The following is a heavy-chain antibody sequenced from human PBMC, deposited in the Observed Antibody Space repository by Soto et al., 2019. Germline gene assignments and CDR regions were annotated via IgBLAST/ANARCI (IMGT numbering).Heavy chain of an antibody. CDR2: IYWDDDK. Sequence: SGPTLLNPTQTLTLTCTFSVFSLSTSGIGAGWIRQPPGKALEWLALIYWDDDKRYSPSLKSRLTITKDTSKNQVVLTVTNMDPVDTATYYCAHRLSRTPASGSGSWGPYYFDYWGQGTLVTVSS. CDR3: AHRLSRTPASGSGSWGPYYFDY. D-gene: IGHD3-10*01. V-gene: IGHV2-5*02. CDR1: VFSLSTSGIG. J-gene: IGHJ4*02.